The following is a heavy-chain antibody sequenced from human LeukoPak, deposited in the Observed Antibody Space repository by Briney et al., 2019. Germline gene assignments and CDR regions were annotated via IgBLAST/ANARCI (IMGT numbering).Heavy chain of an antibody. V-gene: IGHV1-2*02. D-gene: IGHD3-10*01. J-gene: IGHJ6*03. CDR3: ARVKDRISMVRGVLSPQNYYYYYMDV. CDR2: INPNSGGT. Sequence: ASVKVSCTASGYTFTDYCMHWVRQAPGQGLEWMGWINPNSGGTNYAQKFQGRVTMTRDTSISTAYMELSRLRSDDTAVYYCARVKDRISMVRGVLSPQNYYYYYMDVWGKGTTVTISS. CDR1: GYTFTDYC.